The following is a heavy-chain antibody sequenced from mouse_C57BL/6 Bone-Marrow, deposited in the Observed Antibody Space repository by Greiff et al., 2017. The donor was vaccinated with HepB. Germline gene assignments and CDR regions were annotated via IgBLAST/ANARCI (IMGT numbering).Heavy chain of an antibody. J-gene: IGHJ1*03. CDR3: TRLGYGSSYAWYFDV. V-gene: IGHV1-15*01. D-gene: IGHD1-1*01. Sequence: VQLQESGAELVRPGASVTLSCKASGYTFTDYEMHWVKQTPVHGLEWIGAIDPETGGTAYNQKFKGKAILTADKSSSTAYMELRSLTSEDSAVYYCTRLGYGSSYAWYFDVWGTGTTVTVSS. CDR1: GYTFTDYE. CDR2: IDPETGGT.